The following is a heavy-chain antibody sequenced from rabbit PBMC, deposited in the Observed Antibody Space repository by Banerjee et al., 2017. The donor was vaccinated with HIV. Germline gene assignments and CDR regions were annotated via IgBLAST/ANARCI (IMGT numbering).Heavy chain of an antibody. J-gene: IGHJ4*01. D-gene: IGHD1-1*01. CDR3: AREMVGVYYST. Sequence: QSLEESGGGLVKPGGTLTLTCKASGIDFSSSYYMCWVRQAPGKGLELIACIYTSSGSTYYASWAKGRFTISKTSSTTVTLQMTSLTAADTATYFCAREMVGVYYSTWGPGTLVTVS. V-gene: IGHV1S40*01. CDR2: IYTSSGST. CDR1: GIDFSSSYY.